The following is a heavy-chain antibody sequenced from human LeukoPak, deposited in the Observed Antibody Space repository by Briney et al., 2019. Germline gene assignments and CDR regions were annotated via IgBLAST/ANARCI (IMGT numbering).Heavy chain of an antibody. CDR2: ISAYNGNT. D-gene: IGHD6-13*01. J-gene: IGHJ4*02. V-gene: IGHV1-18*01. Sequence: ASVKVPCKASGYTFTSYGISWVRQAPGQGLEWMGWISAYNGNTNYAQKLQGRVTMTTDTSTSTAYMELRSLRSDDTAVYYCARVNWQQLVLNYWGQGTLVTVSS. CDR3: ARVNWQQLVLNY. CDR1: GYTFTSYG.